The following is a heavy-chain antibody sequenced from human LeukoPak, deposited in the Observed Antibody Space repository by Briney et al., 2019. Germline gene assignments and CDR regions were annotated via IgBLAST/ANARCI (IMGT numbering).Heavy chain of an antibody. V-gene: IGHV4-39*07. J-gene: IGHJ4*02. Sequence: SETLSLTCTVSGGSISSSSYYWGWIRQPPGKGLEWIGSIYYSGSTYYNPSLKSRVTISVDTSKNQFSLKLSSVTAADTAVYYCARSPYDYVWGSYRLKTDYFDYWGQGTLVTVSS. CDR1: GGSISSSSYY. CDR2: IYYSGST. CDR3: ARSPYDYVWGSYRLKTDYFDY. D-gene: IGHD3-16*02.